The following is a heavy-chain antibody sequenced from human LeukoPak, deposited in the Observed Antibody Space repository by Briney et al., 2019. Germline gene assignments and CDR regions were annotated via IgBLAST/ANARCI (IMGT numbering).Heavy chain of an antibody. CDR1: GFTFSSYT. CDR2: ISTSGSTI. V-gene: IGHV3-48*02. Sequence: PGGSLRLSCAASGFTFSSYTMNWVRQAPAKGLEWVSSISTSGSTIYYADSVRGRFTISRDNAKNSLFLQMNSLRDEDTAVYYCARGGYFDYWGQGTLVTVSS. J-gene: IGHJ4*02. CDR3: ARGGYFDY.